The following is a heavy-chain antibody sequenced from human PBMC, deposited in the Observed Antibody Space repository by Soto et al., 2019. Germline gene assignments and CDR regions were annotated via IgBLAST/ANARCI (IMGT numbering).Heavy chain of an antibody. CDR2: IYYSGST. CDR1: GGSISSGGYY. V-gene: IGHV4-31*03. CDR3: ARLGPYYDSSGYGEPTDY. Sequence: TLSLTCTVSGGSISSGGYYWSWIRQHPGKGLEWIGYIYYSGSTYYNPSLKSRVTISVDTSKNQFSLKLSSVTAADTAVYYCARLGPYYDSSGYGEPTDYWGQGTLVTVSS. D-gene: IGHD3-22*01. J-gene: IGHJ4*02.